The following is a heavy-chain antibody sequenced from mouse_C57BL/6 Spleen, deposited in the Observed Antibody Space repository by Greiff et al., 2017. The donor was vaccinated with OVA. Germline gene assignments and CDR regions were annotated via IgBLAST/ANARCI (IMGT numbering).Heavy chain of an antibody. J-gene: IGHJ3*01. Sequence: EVQLVESGGGLVKPGGSLKLSCAASGFTFSSYAMSWVRQTPEKRLEWVATISDGGSYTYYPDNVKGRFTISRDNAKNNLYLQMSHLKSEDTAMYYCAREDDYDGTLYWGQGTLVTVSA. CDR3: AREDDYDGTLY. V-gene: IGHV5-4*01. D-gene: IGHD2-4*01. CDR1: GFTFSSYA. CDR2: ISDGGSYT.